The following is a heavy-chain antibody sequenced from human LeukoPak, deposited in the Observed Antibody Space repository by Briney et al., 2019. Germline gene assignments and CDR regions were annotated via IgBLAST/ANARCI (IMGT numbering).Heavy chain of an antibody. Sequence: ASVKVSCKVSGYTLTELSMHWVRQAPGKGLEWMGCFDPEDGETIYAQKFQGRVTMTEDTSTDTAYMELSSLRSEDTAVYYCATASPFYSSSKYYFDYWGQGTLVTVSS. J-gene: IGHJ4*02. D-gene: IGHD6-6*01. V-gene: IGHV1-24*01. CDR3: ATASPFYSSSKYYFDY. CDR2: FDPEDGET. CDR1: GYTLTELS.